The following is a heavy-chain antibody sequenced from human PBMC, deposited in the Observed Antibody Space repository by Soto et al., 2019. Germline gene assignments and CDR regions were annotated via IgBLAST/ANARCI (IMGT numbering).Heavy chain of an antibody. CDR3: ARDGVYGIAARNWFDP. D-gene: IGHD6-13*01. CDR1: GGTFSSYA. J-gene: IGHJ5*02. Sequence: GASVKVSCKASGGTFSSYAISWVRQAPGQGLEWMGGIIPIFGTANYAQKFQGRVTITADESTSTAYMELSSLRSEDTAVYYCARDGVYGIAARNWFDPWGQGTLVTVSS. V-gene: IGHV1-69*13. CDR2: IIPIFGTA.